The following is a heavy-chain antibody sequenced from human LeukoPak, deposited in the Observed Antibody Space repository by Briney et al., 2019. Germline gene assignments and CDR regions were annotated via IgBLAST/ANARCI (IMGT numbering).Heavy chain of an antibody. CDR1: GFTVSSNY. Sequence: GGSLTLSCAASGFTVSSNYMSWVRPAPGKGLEWVSFIYSGGNTYYADSVKGRFTISRDNSKNTLFLQMDSLRADDTAVYYCARGGRAGWSGSYEDSFDIWGQGTMVTVSS. CDR3: ARGGRAGWSGSYEDSFDI. CDR2: IYSGGNT. D-gene: IGHD1-26*01. V-gene: IGHV3-53*01. J-gene: IGHJ3*02.